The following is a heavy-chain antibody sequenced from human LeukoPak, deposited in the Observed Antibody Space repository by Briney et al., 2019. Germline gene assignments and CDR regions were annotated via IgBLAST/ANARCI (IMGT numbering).Heavy chain of an antibody. Sequence: ASVKASCKASGYTFTGYYMHWVRQAPGQGLEWMGWINPNSGGTNYAQRFQGRVTMTRDTSISTAYMELSRLRSDDTAVYYCARLVVPAAPDNYWGQGTLVTVSS. CDR3: ARLVVPAAPDNY. CDR2: INPNSGGT. CDR1: GYTFTGYY. J-gene: IGHJ4*02. D-gene: IGHD2-2*01. V-gene: IGHV1-2*02.